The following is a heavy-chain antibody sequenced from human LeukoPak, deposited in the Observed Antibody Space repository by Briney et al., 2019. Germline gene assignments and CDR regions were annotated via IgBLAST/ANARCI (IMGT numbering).Heavy chain of an antibody. CDR3: ARGGSYDFWSGYYTGFIDY. CDR2: IIPIFGTA. CDR1: GGTFSSYA. D-gene: IGHD3-3*01. Sequence: SVKVSCKASGGTFSSYAISWVRQAPGQGLEWMGGIIPIFGTANYAQKFQGRVTITADESTSTAYMELSSLRSEDTAVYYCARGGSYDFWSGYYTGFIDYWGQGTLVTVSS. J-gene: IGHJ4*02. V-gene: IGHV1-69*13.